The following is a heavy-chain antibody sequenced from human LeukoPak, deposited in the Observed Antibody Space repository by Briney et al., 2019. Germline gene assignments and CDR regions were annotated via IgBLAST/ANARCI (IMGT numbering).Heavy chain of an antibody. D-gene: IGHD6-13*01. Sequence: ASVKVSCKASGYTFTSYDINWVRQATGQGLEWMGWMNPNSGNTGYAQKFQGRVTMTRNTSISTAYMELSSLRSEDTAVYYCNVKGSSSWYGRSIYYYYMDAWGKETTVTISS. CDR2: MNPNSGNT. CDR3: NVKGSSSWYGRSIYYYYMDA. J-gene: IGHJ6*03. V-gene: IGHV1-8*01. CDR1: GYTFTSYD.